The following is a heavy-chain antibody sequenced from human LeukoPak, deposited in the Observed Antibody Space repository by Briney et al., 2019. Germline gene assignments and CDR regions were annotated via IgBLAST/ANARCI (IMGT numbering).Heavy chain of an antibody. CDR1: GFTFSSYA. J-gene: IGHJ4*02. CDR2: ISGSGGST. D-gene: IGHD5-24*01. CDR3: AKVVFGDGYNSDYFDY. Sequence: PGGSLRLSCAASGFTFSSYAMSWVRQAPGKGLEWVSAISGSGGSTYYADSVKGRFTISRDNSKNTLYLQMNSLRAEDTAVYYCAKVVFGDGYNSDYFDYWGQGTLVTVSS. V-gene: IGHV3-23*01.